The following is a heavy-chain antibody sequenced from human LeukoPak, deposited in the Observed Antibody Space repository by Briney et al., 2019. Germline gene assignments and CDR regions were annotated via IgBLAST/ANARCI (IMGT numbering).Heavy chain of an antibody. V-gene: IGHV3-23*01. CDR1: GITFSNYA. Sequence: GVSLRLSCVASGITFSNYAVSWVRQAPEKGLDWVSVISGSAHKIRYVDSVKGRFTISRDNSENIVYLQMNNLRVEDTAVYYCAGRPTGYSSGYIHWGQGTLVTVSS. CDR3: AGRPTGYSSGYIH. D-gene: IGHD5-18*01. J-gene: IGHJ4*02. CDR2: ISGSAHKI.